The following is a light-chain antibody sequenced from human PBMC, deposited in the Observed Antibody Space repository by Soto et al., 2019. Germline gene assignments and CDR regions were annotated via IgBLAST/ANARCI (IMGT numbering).Light chain of an antibody. J-gene: IGKJ4*01. CDR3: QQRSNWPPLT. Sequence: EIVLTQSPATLSLSPGERATLSCRASQRVSSYLAWYQQKPGQAPRLLIYDASHRATGIPARFSGSGSGTDFTLTSRSLGPEDLAVYYCQQRSNWPPLTYGGGKKVEIK. CDR1: QRVSSY. V-gene: IGKV3-11*01. CDR2: DAS.